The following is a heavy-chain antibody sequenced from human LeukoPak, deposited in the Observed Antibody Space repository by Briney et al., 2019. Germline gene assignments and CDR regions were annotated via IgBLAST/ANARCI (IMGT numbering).Heavy chain of an antibody. Sequence: SETLSLTCAVYGGSFSGYYWSWIRQPPGKGLEWIGEINHSGSTNYNPSLKSRVTISVDTSKNQFSLKLSSVTAADTAVYYCASDTGGSYFPDYWGQGTLVTVSS. D-gene: IGHD5-18*01. CDR1: GGSFSGYY. CDR3: ASDTGGSYFPDY. CDR2: INHSGST. V-gene: IGHV4-34*01. J-gene: IGHJ4*02.